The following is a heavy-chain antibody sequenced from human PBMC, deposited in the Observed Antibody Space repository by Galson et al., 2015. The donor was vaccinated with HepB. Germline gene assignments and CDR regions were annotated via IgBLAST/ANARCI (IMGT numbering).Heavy chain of an antibody. CDR3: ARRSSWLQMRDAFDL. J-gene: IGHJ3*01. Sequence: QSGAEVKKPGESLRISCQASGYNFTTKWINWVRQMPGRGLEWIGRIDPSDPYTEYSPSFKGHVTISTDKSGATVFLQWDSLRASDSAKYYCARRSSWLQMRDAFDLWGQGTLVTASS. CDR1: GYNFTTKW. CDR2: IDPSDPYT. D-gene: IGHD5-24*01. V-gene: IGHV5-10-1*01.